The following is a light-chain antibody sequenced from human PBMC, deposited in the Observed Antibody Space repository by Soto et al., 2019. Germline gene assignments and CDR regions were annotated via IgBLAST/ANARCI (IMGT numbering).Light chain of an antibody. CDR1: QSVGGRS. CDR2: GAS. Sequence: ENVLTQSPGTLSSSPGERATLSCRASQSVGGRSLAWYLQIPGQPPRLLIYGASSRAAVIPDRFSGSGSGTDFTLTISRLEPEDFAFYYCLQYEDLSITLGQGTKLEIK. J-gene: IGKJ2*01. V-gene: IGKV3-20*01. CDR3: LQYEDLSIT.